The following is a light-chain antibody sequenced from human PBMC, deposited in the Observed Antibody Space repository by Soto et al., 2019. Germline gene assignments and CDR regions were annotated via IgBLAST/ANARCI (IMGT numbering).Light chain of an antibody. V-gene: IGKV1-39*01. CDR1: QSISSY. CDR2: AAS. Sequence: DVQMTQSPSSLSASVGDRVTITCRASQSISSYLNWYQQKPGKAPKLLIYAASSLQSGVPSRFSGSGSGTDFTLTISSLQPEDFATYYCQQSYSTPQPSGQGSKADIK. CDR3: QQSYSTPQP. J-gene: IGKJ1*01.